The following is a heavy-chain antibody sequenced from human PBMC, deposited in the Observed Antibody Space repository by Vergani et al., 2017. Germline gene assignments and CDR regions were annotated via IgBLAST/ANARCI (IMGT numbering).Heavy chain of an antibody. V-gene: IGHV1-18*04. Sequence: QVQLVQSGAEVKKPGASVKVSCKASGYTFTSYGISWVRQAPGQGLEWMGWISAYNGNTNYAQKLQGRVTMTTDTSTSTAYMELRSLRSEDTAVYYCAREGKYYYDSSGYSHFDYWGQGTLVTVSS. D-gene: IGHD3-22*01. CDR3: AREGKYYYDSSGYSHFDY. J-gene: IGHJ4*02. CDR2: ISAYNGNT. CDR1: GYTFTSYG.